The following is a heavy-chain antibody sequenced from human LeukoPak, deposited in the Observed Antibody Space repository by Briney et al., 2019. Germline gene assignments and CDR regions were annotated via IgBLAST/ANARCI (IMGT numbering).Heavy chain of an antibody. V-gene: IGHV3-23*01. CDR1: GFTFSSYA. Sequence: GGSLRLSCAASGFTFSSYAMSWVRQAPGRGLEWVSAISGSGGSTYYADSVKGRFTISRDNSKNTLYLQMNSLRAEDTAVYYCAKDAPVNIVVVPAANSWGQGTLVTVSS. J-gene: IGHJ4*02. CDR2: ISGSGGST. D-gene: IGHD2-2*01. CDR3: AKDAPVNIVVVPAANS.